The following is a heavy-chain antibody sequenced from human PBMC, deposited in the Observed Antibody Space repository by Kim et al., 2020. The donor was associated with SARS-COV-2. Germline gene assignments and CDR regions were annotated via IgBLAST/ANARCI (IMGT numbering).Heavy chain of an antibody. V-gene: IGHV3-23*01. CDR3: TKDPSFGVVVTPSYYFDY. J-gene: IGHJ4*02. CDR2: ISSSGGAT. Sequence: GGSLRLSCAASGITFSNYAMSWVRRAPGKGLEWVSGISSSGGATYYADSVTGRFTISRDNSKNTLYLQMNSLRAEDTAVYYCTKDPSFGVVVTPSYYFDYWGQGTLVTVSS. D-gene: IGHD3-3*01. CDR1: GITFSNYA.